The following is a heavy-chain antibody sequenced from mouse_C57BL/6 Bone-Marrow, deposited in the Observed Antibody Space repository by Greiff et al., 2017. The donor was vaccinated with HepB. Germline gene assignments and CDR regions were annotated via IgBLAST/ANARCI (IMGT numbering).Heavy chain of an antibody. Sequence: VMLVESGPGLVQPSQSLSITCTVSGFSLTSYGVHWVRQSPGKGLEWLGVIWSGGSTDYNAAFISRQSISKDNSKSQVFFKMNSLQADDTAIYYCARRFYGTYSGYFDVWGTGTTVTVSS. J-gene: IGHJ1*03. D-gene: IGHD2-1*01. CDR2: IWSGGST. CDR3: ARRFYGTYSGYFDV. CDR1: GFSLTSYG. V-gene: IGHV2-2*01.